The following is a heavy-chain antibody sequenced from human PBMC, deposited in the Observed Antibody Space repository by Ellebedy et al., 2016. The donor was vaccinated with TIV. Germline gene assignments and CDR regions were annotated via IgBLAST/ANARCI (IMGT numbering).Heavy chain of an antibody. J-gene: IGHJ5*02. D-gene: IGHD3-3*01. Sequence: MPSETLSLACLVSGGSFNNDHWSWIRQSPGKGLEWIGYVNQRRTTKYNSSLRSRVTISIDTSKNQFSLTVTSVTAADTAVYFCARMRGVVGPRWFDPWGPGTQVIVSS. CDR2: VNQRRTT. CDR3: ARMRGVVGPRWFDP. V-gene: IGHV4-59*08. CDR1: GGSFNNDH.